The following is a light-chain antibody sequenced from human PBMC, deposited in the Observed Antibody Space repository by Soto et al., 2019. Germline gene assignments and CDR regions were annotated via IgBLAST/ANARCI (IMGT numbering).Light chain of an antibody. V-gene: IGKV3-15*01. CDR2: DAS. CDR1: QSVSSN. Sequence: EIVMTQSPATLSVSPGERATLSCRASQSVSSNLAWYQQKPGQAPRLLNYDASARATGIPARFSGSGSGTEFTLTISSLQSEDFAVYYCQQYNNWPRTFGQGTKVEIK. CDR3: QQYNNWPRT. J-gene: IGKJ1*01.